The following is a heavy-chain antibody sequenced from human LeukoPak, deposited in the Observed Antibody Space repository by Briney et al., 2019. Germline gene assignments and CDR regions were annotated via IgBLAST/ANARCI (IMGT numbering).Heavy chain of an antibody. CDR2: ISSSSSYI. CDR3: ARARHCSSTSCYRPYGMDV. D-gene: IGHD2-2*01. CDR1: GFTISNYW. J-gene: IGHJ6*02. Sequence: GGSLRLSCAVSGFTISNYWMIWVRQAPGKGLEWVSSISSSSSYIYYADSVKGRFTISRDNAKNSLYLQMNSLRAEDTAVYYCARARHCSSTSCYRPYGMDVWGQGTTVTVSS. V-gene: IGHV3-21*01.